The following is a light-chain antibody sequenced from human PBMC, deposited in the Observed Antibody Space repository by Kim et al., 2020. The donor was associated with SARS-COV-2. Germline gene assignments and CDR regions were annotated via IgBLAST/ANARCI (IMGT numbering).Light chain of an antibody. J-gene: IGLJ2*01. Sequence: SYELTQPPSVSVSPGQTASITCSGDKLGDKYACWYQQKPGQSPVLVIYQDIKRPSGIPERFSGSNSGNTATLTISGTRAMDEADYYCQAWDSSTADVVFGGGTKLTVL. CDR3: QAWDSSTADVV. V-gene: IGLV3-1*01. CDR1: KLGDKY. CDR2: QDI.